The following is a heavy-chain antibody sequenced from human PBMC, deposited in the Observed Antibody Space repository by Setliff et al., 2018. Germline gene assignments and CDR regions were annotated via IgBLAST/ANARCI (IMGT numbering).Heavy chain of an antibody. J-gene: IGHJ4*02. Sequence: PSETLSLTCAVYGGSFSGYYWSWIRQPPGKGLEWIGEINHSGSTNYNPSLKSRVTISVDTSRSQFSLKLTSVTTADTAVYYCALSDHYPFYYDYWGLGTLVTVSS. V-gene: IGHV4-34*01. CDR1: GGSFSGYY. CDR3: ALSDHYPFYYDY. CDR2: INHSGST. D-gene: IGHD3-3*01.